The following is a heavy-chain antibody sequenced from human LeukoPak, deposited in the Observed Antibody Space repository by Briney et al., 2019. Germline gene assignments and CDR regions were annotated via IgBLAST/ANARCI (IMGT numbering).Heavy chain of an antibody. CDR2: ITYDGSNK. Sequence: GGSLRLSCAASGFTFSSCAMHWVRQAPGKGLEWVAVITYDGSNKYYADSVKGRFTISRDNSKNTLYLQMNSLRAEDTAVYYCARDGGIAAAKDYWGQGTLVTVSS. CDR3: ARDGGIAAAKDY. D-gene: IGHD6-13*01. V-gene: IGHV3-30*04. CDR1: GFTFSSCA. J-gene: IGHJ4*02.